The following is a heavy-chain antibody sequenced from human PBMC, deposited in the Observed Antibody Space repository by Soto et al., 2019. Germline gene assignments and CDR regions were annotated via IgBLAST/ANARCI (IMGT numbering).Heavy chain of an antibody. CDR3: ARHDGFSSGWIFDY. CDR1: GGSISSSNYY. Sequence: SLTCTVSGGSISSSNYYWSWIRQPPGKGLEWIGYIYYSGNTNYNPSLKSRVTISVDTSNNQLSLKLRSVTAADTAVYYCARHDGFSSGWIFDYWGHGTLVTVSS. J-gene: IGHJ4*01. V-gene: IGHV4-61*05. CDR2: IYYSGNT. D-gene: IGHD6-19*01.